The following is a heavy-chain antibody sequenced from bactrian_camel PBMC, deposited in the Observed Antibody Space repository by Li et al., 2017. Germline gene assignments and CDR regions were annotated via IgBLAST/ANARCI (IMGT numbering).Heavy chain of an antibody. CDR3: AGAPPNGLIYKWAYEYHY. J-gene: IGHJ4*01. Sequence: HVQLVESGGALVQPGGSLLLSCAASGFTFSSFYINWVRQAPGKGLEWVSNIRSDGSNTYYADSVKGRFTISRDNAKNTVYLQLNSLKSEDTALYYCAGAPPNGLIYKWAYEYHYWGQGTQVTVS. CDR1: GFTFSSFY. CDR2: IRSDGSNT. V-gene: IGHV3-2*01. D-gene: IGHD3*01.